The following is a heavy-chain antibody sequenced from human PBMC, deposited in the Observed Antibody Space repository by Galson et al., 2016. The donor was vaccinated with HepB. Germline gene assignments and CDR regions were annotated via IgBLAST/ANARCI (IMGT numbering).Heavy chain of an antibody. D-gene: IGHD3-10*01. Sequence: SVKVSCKASGGTFRTHAMNWVRQAPGQGLEWMGGIIPVSGTTNYAQKFQGRVTITADESTNTAYMNLSSLRSGDTAVYYCARGFGEVPPNYYYYIGMDVWGQGTTVTVSS. V-gene: IGHV1-69*13. CDR1: GGTFRTHA. CDR3: ARGFGEVPPNYYYYIGMDV. CDR2: IIPVSGTT. J-gene: IGHJ6*02.